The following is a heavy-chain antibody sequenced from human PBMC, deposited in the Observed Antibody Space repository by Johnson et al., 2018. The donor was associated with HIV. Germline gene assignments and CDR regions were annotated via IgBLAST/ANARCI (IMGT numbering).Heavy chain of an antibody. V-gene: IGHV3-7*01. Sequence: VQLVESGGGLVQPGGSLRLSCAASGLTFNSYWMSWVRQATGKGPAWVANIKQDGSEKYYVDSVKGRFTLSRDNAKNSLYLQMNSLRAEDTAVYYCARGDYYDSSGYFSDAFDIWGQGTMVTVSS. J-gene: IGHJ3*02. D-gene: IGHD3-22*01. CDR2: IKQDGSEK. CDR3: ARGDYYDSSGYFSDAFDI. CDR1: GLTFNSYW.